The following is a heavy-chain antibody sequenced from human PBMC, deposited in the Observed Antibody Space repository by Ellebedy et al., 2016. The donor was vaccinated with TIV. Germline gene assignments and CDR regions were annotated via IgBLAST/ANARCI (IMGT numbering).Heavy chain of an antibody. CDR2: IKSKTDGGTT. CDR3: TSQLIVGATRGFDY. V-gene: IGHV3-15*07. Sequence: GESLKISCAASGFTFSNAWMNWVRQAPGKGLEWVGRIKSKTDGGTTDYAAPVKGRFTISRDDSKNTLYLQMNSLKTEDTAVYYCTSQLIVGATRGFDYWGQGTLVTVSS. D-gene: IGHD1-26*01. CDR1: GFTFSNAW. J-gene: IGHJ4*02.